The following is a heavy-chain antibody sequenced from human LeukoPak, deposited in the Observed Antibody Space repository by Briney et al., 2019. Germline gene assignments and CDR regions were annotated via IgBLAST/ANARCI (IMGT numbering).Heavy chain of an antibody. Sequence: GASVKVSCKASGYTFTGYYMHWVRQAPGQGLEWMGWINPNSGGTNYAQKFQGRVTMTRDTSISTAYMELSRLRSDDTAVYYCARDFYYVDTAMVGYMDVWGQGTMVTVSS. CDR2: INPNSGGT. CDR1: GYTFTGYY. CDR3: ARDFYYVDTAMVGYMDV. J-gene: IGHJ3*01. D-gene: IGHD5-18*01. V-gene: IGHV1-2*02.